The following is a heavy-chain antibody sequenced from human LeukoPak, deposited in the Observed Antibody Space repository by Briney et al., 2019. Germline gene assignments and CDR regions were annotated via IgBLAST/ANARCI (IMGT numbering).Heavy chain of an antibody. J-gene: IGHJ5*02. CDR1: GYTFTDYY. CDR3: ARCPHSYARKNWFDP. CDR2: INPKRGGT. D-gene: IGHD5-18*01. V-gene: IGHV1-2*02. Sequence: ASVKVSCRASGYTFTDYYIHWVRQAPGQGLEWMGWINPKRGGTKYAPKFQGRVTMTRDTSISTAYMELSRLRSDDTAVYYCARCPHSYARKNWFDPWGQGTLVTVSS.